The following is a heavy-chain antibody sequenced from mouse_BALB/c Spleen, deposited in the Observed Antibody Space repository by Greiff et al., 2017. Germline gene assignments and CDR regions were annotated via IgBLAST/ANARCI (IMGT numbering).Heavy chain of an antibody. CDR2: IWAGGST. D-gene: IGHD2-1*01. V-gene: IGHV2-9*02. J-gene: IGHJ3*01. CDR1: GFSLTSYG. CDR3: ARDGGYGNYGFAY. Sequence: VKLQESGPGLVAPSQSLSITCTVSGFSLTSYGVHWVRQPPGKGLEWLGVIWAGGSTNYNSALMSRLSISKDNSKSQVFLKMNSLQTDDTAMYYCARDGGYGNYGFAYWGQGTLVTVSA.